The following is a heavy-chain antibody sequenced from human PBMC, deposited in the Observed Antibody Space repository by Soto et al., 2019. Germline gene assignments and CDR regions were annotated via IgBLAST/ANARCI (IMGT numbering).Heavy chain of an antibody. CDR1: GYTFTSFS. CDR2: INTGNGET. Sequence: QVQLVQSGAEVKKPGASVKVSCKTSGYTFTSFSMHWVRQAPGPSLEWMGWINTGNGETKYSAKFQGRVTIARDTYASTAYMDLYSLRSEDTAVYYCARDSTNTWWGSWYWGQGTLVTVSS. J-gene: IGHJ4*02. D-gene: IGHD2-8*02. V-gene: IGHV1-3*04. CDR3: ARDSTNTWWGSWY.